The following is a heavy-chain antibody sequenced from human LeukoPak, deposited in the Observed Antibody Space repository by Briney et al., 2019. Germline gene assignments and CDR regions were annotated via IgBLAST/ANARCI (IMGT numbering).Heavy chain of an antibody. CDR3: SRKNGAFSPFGY. V-gene: IGHV4-4*02. CDR1: SHFLTSTNW. D-gene: IGHD2-8*01. J-gene: IGHJ4*02. CDR2: VSLSGLT. Sequence: SETLSLTCGVSSHFLTSTNWLGWVGQTQGPGLEWIGEVSLSGLTNYNPSLSSRVIMALDTSKNHPSLHLTSVTAADPAVYYCSRKNGAFSPFGYWGQGYLVRVLS.